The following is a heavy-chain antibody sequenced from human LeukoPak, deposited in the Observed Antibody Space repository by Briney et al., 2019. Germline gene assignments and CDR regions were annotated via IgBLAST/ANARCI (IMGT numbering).Heavy chain of an antibody. J-gene: IGHJ4*02. D-gene: IGHD1-26*01. CDR3: ARDLRIVSGSYLDY. Sequence: GGSLRLSCAASGFTFDDYGMSWVRQAPGKGLEWVSGINWNGGSTGYADSVKGRFTISRDNTKNSLYLQMNSLRAEDTAIYYCARDLRIVSGSYLDYWGQGTLVTVSS. CDR2: INWNGGST. V-gene: IGHV3-20*04. CDR1: GFTFDDYG.